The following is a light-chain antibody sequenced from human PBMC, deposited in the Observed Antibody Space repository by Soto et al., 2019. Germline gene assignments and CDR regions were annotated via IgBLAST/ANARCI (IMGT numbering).Light chain of an antibody. CDR2: AAS. J-gene: IGKJ3*01. Sequence: DIQMTQSPSSLSASVGDRVTITCQARQDISNYLNWYQQKPGKAPKLLIYAASNLETGVPSRFSGSGSGTDFTFTISSLQPEDIATYYCQQYDNLQITFGPGTKVDIK. CDR1: QDISNY. V-gene: IGKV1-33*01. CDR3: QQYDNLQIT.